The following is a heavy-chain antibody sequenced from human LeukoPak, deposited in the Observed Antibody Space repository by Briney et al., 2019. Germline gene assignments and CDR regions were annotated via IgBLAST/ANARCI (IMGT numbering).Heavy chain of an antibody. CDR3: ARSGTCTNDLCGDVGYMDV. CDR1: GGSFSGYY. V-gene: IGHV4-34*01. D-gene: IGHD2-8*01. CDR2: INHSGST. Sequence: SETLSLTCAVYGGSFSGYYWSWIRQPPGKGLEWIGEINHSGSTNYNPSLTSRVTISVDTSKNQFSLKLSSVTAADTAVYYCARSGTCTNDLCGDVGYMDVWGKGTTVTVSS. J-gene: IGHJ6*03.